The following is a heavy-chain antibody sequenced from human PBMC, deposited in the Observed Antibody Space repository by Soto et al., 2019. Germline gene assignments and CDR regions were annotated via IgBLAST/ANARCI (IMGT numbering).Heavy chain of an antibody. Sequence: VQLVESGGGLVQPGGSLRLSCAASGFTFSSYSMNWVRRAPGKGLEWVSSISSSSSYIYYADSVKGRFTISRDNAKNSLYLQMNSLRAEATAVYYCARDPGFYGMDVWGQGTTVTVSS. V-gene: IGHV3-21*01. D-gene: IGHD3-3*01. CDR3: ARDPGFYGMDV. CDR2: ISSSSSYI. CDR1: GFTFSSYS. J-gene: IGHJ6*02.